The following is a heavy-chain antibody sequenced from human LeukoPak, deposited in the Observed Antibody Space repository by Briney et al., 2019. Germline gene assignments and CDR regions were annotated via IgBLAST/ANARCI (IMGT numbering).Heavy chain of an antibody. CDR3: ARELLTARSEDAFDI. CDR2: IIPILGIA. CDR1: GGTFSSYA. Sequence: SVKVSCKASGGTFSSYAISWVRQAPGQGLEWMGRIIPILGIANYAQKFQGRVTITADKSTSTAYMELSSLRSEDTAVYYCARELLTARSEDAFDIWGQGTMVTVSS. J-gene: IGHJ3*02. V-gene: IGHV1-69*04. D-gene: IGHD6-6*01.